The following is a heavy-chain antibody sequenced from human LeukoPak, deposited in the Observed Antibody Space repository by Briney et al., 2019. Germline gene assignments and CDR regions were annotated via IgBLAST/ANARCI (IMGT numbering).Heavy chain of an antibody. CDR1: GDTFSRHT. D-gene: IGHD1-26*01. V-gene: IGHV1-3*01. CDR3: AKNSPGESIAEGDWFDP. CDR2: INLGNGET. Sequence: GASAKVSCKASGDTFSRHTIHWVRQAPGQSLEWMGWINLGNGETKYSQEFQGRVTFTADTSASIAYVEVSSLRSEATTIYYCAKNSPGESIAEGDWFDPWGQGTLIIVSS. J-gene: IGHJ5*02.